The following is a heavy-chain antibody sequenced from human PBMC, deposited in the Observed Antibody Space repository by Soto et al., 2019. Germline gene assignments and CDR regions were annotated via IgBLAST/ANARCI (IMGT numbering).Heavy chain of an antibody. CDR1: GFTFSSYA. CDR2: ISGSGGST. CDR3: ANDKFPTLVVFGY. V-gene: IGHV3-23*01. D-gene: IGHD2-2*01. Sequence: GGSLRLSCAASGFTFSSYAMSWVRQAPGRGLEWVSAISGSGGSTYYADSVKGRFTISRDNSKNTLYLQMNSLRAEDTAVYYCANDKFPTLVVFGYWGQGTLVTVSS. J-gene: IGHJ4*02.